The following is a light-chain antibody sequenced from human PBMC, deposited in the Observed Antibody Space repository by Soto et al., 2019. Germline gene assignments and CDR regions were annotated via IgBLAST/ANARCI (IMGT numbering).Light chain of an antibody. J-gene: IGLJ2*01. CDR1: SSNIGSKT. Sequence: QSVLTQPPSASGTPGQRVTISCSGSSSNIGSKTVNWYQQLPGTAPKLLIYTNDRRPSGVPDRFSASKSGTSASLGISGLQSEDEADYFCAAWDDSLNVLFGGGTKLTVL. CDR3: AAWDDSLNVL. CDR2: TND. V-gene: IGLV1-44*01.